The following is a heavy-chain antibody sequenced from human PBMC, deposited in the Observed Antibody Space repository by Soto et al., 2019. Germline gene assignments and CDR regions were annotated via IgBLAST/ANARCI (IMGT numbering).Heavy chain of an antibody. D-gene: IGHD6-19*01. CDR3: ARQYTSNTWYGLGY. CDR1: GDSISNNHW. V-gene: IGHV4-4*02. CDR2: IYHSGRT. J-gene: IGHJ4*02. Sequence: QVQLQESGPGLVKPSGTLSLTCAVSGDSISNNHWWSWVRQPPGKGLEWIGEIYHSGRTNCNPSRKSRVPISMDKSKNQFSLDLRSVTAADTAVYYCARQYTSNTWYGLGYWGQGTLVTVPS.